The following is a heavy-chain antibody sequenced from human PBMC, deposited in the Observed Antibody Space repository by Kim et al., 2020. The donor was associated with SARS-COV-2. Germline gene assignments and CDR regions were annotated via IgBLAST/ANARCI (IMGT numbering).Heavy chain of an antibody. CDR3: TRSTMRDFDHTVLPDWFES. CDR2: VYYSGST. Sequence: SETLSLTCSVSGDSIITTSYFWGWVRQSPGKGLEWIASVYYSGSTYYNPSLKSRVTISADTSNNQFSLKMNSLTDADTAVYYCTRSTMRDFDHTVLPDWFESWGQGTLLTVST. J-gene: IGHJ5*01. D-gene: IGHD3-9*01. V-gene: IGHV4-39*03. CDR1: GDSIITTSYF.